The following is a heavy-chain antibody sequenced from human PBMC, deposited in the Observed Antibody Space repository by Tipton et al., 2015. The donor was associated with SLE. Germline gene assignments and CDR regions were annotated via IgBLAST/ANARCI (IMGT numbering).Heavy chain of an antibody. CDR2: ISWNSGSI. D-gene: IGHD3-9*01. CDR3: AKDDGQGPIAFDI. CDR1: GFTFDDYA. J-gene: IGHJ3*02. Sequence: SLRLSCAASGFTFDDYAMHWVRQAPGKGLEWVSGISWNSGSIGYADSVKGRFTISRDNAKNSLYPQMNSLRAEDTALYYCAKDDGQGPIAFDIWGQGTMVTVSS. V-gene: IGHV3-9*01.